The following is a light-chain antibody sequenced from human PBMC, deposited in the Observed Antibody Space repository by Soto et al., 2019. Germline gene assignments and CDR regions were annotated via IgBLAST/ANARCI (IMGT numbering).Light chain of an antibody. Sequence: EIVMTQSPATLSVSPGERGTLSCRASQSVGRNLAWYQQKPGQAPRLLIYGASTRATGIPARFSGSGSGTVFTLTISSLQSEDFAISSCQQYNHWPPLTFGGGTKVVIK. CDR2: GAS. CDR3: QQYNHWPPLT. V-gene: IGKV3-15*01. J-gene: IGKJ4*01. CDR1: QSVGRN.